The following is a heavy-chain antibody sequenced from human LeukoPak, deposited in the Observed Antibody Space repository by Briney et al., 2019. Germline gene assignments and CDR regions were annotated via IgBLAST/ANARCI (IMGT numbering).Heavy chain of an antibody. J-gene: IGHJ4*02. Sequence: GRSLRLSCAASGLPFSSYAMHWVRQAPGKGLEWVALISYDGSNEHYADSVKGRFTISRDNSKNTLYLQVNSLRAEDTAVYYCAKSRFSCIGNNCYSPDYWGQGTLVTVPS. D-gene: IGHD2-15*01. V-gene: IGHV3-30*18. CDR2: ISYDGSNE. CDR1: GLPFSSYA. CDR3: AKSRFSCIGNNCYSPDY.